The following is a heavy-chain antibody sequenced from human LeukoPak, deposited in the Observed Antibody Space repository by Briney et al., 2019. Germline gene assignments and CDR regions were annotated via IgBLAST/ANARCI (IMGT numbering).Heavy chain of an antibody. CDR2: IIPIFGTA. J-gene: IGHJ3*02. V-gene: IGHV1-69*06. Sequence: SVKVSCKASGGTFSSYAISWVRQAPGQGLEWMGGIIPIFGTANYAQKFQGRVTITADKSTSTAYMELSRLRSEDTAVYYCARGDHVRIYAESAFDIWGQGTKVTVSS. CDR1: GGTFSSYA. CDR3: ARGDHVRIYAESAFDI. D-gene: IGHD3-3*01.